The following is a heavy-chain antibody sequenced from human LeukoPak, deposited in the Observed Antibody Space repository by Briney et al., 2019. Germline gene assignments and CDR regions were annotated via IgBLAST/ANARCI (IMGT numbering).Heavy chain of an antibody. J-gene: IGHJ3*02. Sequence: GGSLRLSCAASGFTFSSYSMNWVRQAPGKGLEWVSSISSSSSYIYHADSVKGRFTISRDNAKNSLYLQMNSLRAEDTAVYYCARAGDFWSGYPDAFDIWGQGTMVTVSS. D-gene: IGHD3-3*01. V-gene: IGHV3-21*01. CDR2: ISSSSSYI. CDR3: ARAGDFWSGYPDAFDI. CDR1: GFTFSSYS.